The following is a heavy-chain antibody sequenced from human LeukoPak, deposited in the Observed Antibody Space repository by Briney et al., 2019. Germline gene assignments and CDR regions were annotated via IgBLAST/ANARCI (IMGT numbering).Heavy chain of an antibody. CDR1: GYRFTDYW. D-gene: IGHD1-7*01. CDR2: NYPGDSDT. J-gene: IGHJ6*01. V-gene: IGHV5-51*01. CDR3: ARGAAGTTPDYYYFGLDV. Sequence: GESLKISCKGSGYRFTDYWIGWVRQMPGKGLEWMGINYPGDSDTRHSPSFQGQVTISADKSINTAHLQWSSLKASDTAMYYCARGAAGTTPDYYYFGLDVWGQGTTVRVSS.